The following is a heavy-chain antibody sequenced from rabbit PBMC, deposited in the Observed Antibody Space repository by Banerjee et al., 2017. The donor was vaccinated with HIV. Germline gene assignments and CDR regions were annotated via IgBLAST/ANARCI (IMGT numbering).Heavy chain of an antibody. D-gene: IGHD4-2*01. CDR2: IYTGDGST. CDR3: ARDVAGSVTYTNL. V-gene: IGHV1S45*01. CDR1: GFDLSSYYY. Sequence: QEQLEESGGDLVKPEGSLTLTCTASGFDLSSYYYMCWVRQAPGKGLEWIGCIYTGDGSTYYASWAKGRFTISKTSSTTVTLQMTSLTAADTATYFCARDVAGSVTYTNLWGPGTLVTVS. J-gene: IGHJ4*01.